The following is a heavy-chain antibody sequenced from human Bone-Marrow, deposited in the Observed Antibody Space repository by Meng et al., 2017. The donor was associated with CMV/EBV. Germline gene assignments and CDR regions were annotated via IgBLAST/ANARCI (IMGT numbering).Heavy chain of an antibody. Sequence: GESLKISCAASGFTFSSYAMHWVRQAPGKGLEWVAVISYDGSNKYYADSVKGRFTISRDDSKNTLYLQMNSLRAEDTAVYYCAKDLYYYDSSGYYYEPLAFDIWGQGTMVTVSS. J-gene: IGHJ3*02. CDR3: AKDLYYYDSSGYYYEPLAFDI. CDR2: ISYDGSNK. CDR1: GFTFSSYA. D-gene: IGHD3-22*01. V-gene: IGHV3-30-3*01.